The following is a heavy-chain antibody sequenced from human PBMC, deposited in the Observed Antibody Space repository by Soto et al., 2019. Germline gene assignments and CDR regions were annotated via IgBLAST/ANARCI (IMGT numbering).Heavy chain of an antibody. J-gene: IGHJ6*02. CDR1: GFTFSNAW. V-gene: IGHV3-15*01. CDR3: TTDLAYYYYYGMDV. CDR2: IKSKTDGGTT. D-gene: IGHD3-16*01. Sequence: LRLSCAASGFTFSNAWMSWVRQAPGKGLEWVGRIKSKTDGGTTDYAAPVKGRFTISRDDSKNTLYLQMNSLKTEDTAVYYCTTDLAYYYYYGMDVWGQGTTVTVSS.